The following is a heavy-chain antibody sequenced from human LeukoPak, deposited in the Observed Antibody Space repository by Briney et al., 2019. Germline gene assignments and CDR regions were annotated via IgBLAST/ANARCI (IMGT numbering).Heavy chain of an antibody. Sequence: GGSLRLSCAASGFTFSTYAMNWVRQAPGKGLEWVSAISGSGDTTFNSDDVRGRFTISNDKSKNTLYLKMNSRGEEETALYYCGTSTDAKYDYWGQGTLVAVSS. CDR3: GTSTDAKYDY. D-gene: IGHD4-11*01. J-gene: IGHJ4*02. CDR1: GFTFSTYA. V-gene: IGHV3-23*01. CDR2: ISGSGDTT.